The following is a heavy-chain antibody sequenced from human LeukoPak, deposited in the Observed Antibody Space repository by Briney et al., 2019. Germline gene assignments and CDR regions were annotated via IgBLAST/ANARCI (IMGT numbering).Heavy chain of an antibody. CDR1: GFTFSSYS. V-gene: IGHV3-21*01. J-gene: IGHJ3*02. CDR3: ARDIAVAGDAFDI. CDR2: ISSSSSYI. Sequence: GGSLRLSCAASGFTFSSYSMNWVRQAPGKGLEWVSSISSSSSYIYYADSVKGRFTISRDNAMNSLYLQMNSLRAEDTAVYYCARDIAVAGDAFDIWGQGTMVTVSS. D-gene: IGHD6-19*01.